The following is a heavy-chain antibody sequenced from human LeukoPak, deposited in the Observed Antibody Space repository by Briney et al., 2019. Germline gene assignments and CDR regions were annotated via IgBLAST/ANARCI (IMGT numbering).Heavy chain of an antibody. Sequence: SETLSLTCAVYGGSFSGYYWSWIRQPPGKGLQWIGEINHSGSTNYNSSLKSRVTISVDTSKNQFSLKLSSVTAADTAVYYCARVLYAGSYYYFDYWGQGTLVTVSS. V-gene: IGHV4-34*01. CDR1: GGSFSGYY. D-gene: IGHD1-26*01. CDR3: ARVLYAGSYYYFDY. J-gene: IGHJ4*02. CDR2: INHSGST.